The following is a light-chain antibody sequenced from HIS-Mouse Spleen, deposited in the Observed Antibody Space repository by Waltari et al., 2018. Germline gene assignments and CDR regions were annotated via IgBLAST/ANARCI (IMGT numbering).Light chain of an antibody. V-gene: IGLV3-10*01. CDR3: YSTDSSGNHRV. CDR2: EDS. CDR1: ALPKKY. Sequence: SYELTQPPSVSVSPGQTARITCSGDALPKKYAYGYQQKSGQAPGLVFYEDSKRPSGIPERFSGSSSGTMATLTISGAQVEDEADYYCYSTDSSGNHRVFGGGTKLTVL. J-gene: IGLJ2*01.